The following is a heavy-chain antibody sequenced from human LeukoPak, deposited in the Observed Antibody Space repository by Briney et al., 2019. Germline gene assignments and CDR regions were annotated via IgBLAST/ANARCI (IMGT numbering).Heavy chain of an antibody. CDR1: GYTLTELS. V-gene: IGHV1-24*01. CDR3: ARGNIVVVTAIEADAFDI. D-gene: IGHD2-21*02. J-gene: IGHJ3*02. Sequence: ASVKVSCKVSGYTLTELSMHWVRQAPGKGLEWMGGFDPEDGETIYAQKFQGRVTMTEDTSTDTAYMELSSLRSEDTAVYYCARGNIVVVTAIEADAFDIWGQGTMVTVSS. CDR2: FDPEDGET.